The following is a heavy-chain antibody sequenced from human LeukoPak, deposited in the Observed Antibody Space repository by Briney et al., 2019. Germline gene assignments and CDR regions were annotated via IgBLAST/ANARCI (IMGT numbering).Heavy chain of an antibody. V-gene: IGHV7-4-1*02. CDR3: ARERGYCSSTSSRKTQFDP. D-gene: IGHD2-2*01. Sequence: ASVKVSCKASGYTFTSYGISWVRQAPGQGLEWMGWINTNTGNPTYAQGFTGRFVFSLDTSVSTAYLQISSLKAEDTAVYYCARERGYCSSTSSRKTQFDPWGQGTLVTVSS. CDR2: INTNTGNP. J-gene: IGHJ5*02. CDR1: GYTFTSYG.